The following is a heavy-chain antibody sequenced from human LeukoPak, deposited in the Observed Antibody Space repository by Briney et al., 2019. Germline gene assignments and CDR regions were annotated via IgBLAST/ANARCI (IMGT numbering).Heavy chain of an antibody. CDR2: IYYSGST. CDR3: ARLIGYFDY. CDR1: VGPISSSRSY. J-gene: IGHJ4*02. Sequence: SETLSLTCTVSVGPISSSRSYGGWFPRPPGRGLEWIETIYYSGSTYYNPSLKSRVNISVDTSKNQFSLKLSSVTAADTAVYYCARLIGYFDYWGQGTLVTVSS. V-gene: IGHV4-39*01. D-gene: IGHD3-16*01.